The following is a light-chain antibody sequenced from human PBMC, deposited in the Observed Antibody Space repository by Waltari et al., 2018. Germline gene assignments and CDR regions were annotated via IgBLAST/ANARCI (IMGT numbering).Light chain of an antibody. CDR3: QQYYSTPCT. CDR1: QSVLYSSNSKNN. Sequence: DIVMTQSPDSLAVSLGERATINCKSSQSVLYSSNSKNNLAWYQQRPGQPPKLLIYWASTRESGVPDRFSGSGSGTDFTLTISSLQAEDVAVYYCQQYYSTPCTFGQGTKLEIK. V-gene: IGKV4-1*01. J-gene: IGKJ2*02. CDR2: WAS.